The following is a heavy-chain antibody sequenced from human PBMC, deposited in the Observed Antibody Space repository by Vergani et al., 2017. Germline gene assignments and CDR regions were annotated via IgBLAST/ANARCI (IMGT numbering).Heavy chain of an antibody. Sequence: EVQLVESGGGLVKPGGSLRLSCAASGFTFSNAWMSWVRQAPGKGLEWVGRIKSKTDGGTTDYAAPVKGRFTISRDDSKNTLYLQMNSRKTEDTAVYYCTTGGGEYYYDSSGYSTRIDYWGQGTLVTVSS. CDR2: IKSKTDGGTT. V-gene: IGHV3-15*01. J-gene: IGHJ4*02. CDR1: GFTFSNAW. CDR3: TTGGGEYYYDSSGYSTRIDY. D-gene: IGHD3-22*01.